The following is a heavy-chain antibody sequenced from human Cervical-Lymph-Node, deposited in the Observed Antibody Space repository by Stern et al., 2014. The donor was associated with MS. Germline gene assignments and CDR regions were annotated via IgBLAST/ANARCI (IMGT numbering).Heavy chain of an antibody. CDR3: ATTRWDLFTWNWFDP. CDR1: GGSISSSGYY. D-gene: IGHD1-26*01. V-gene: IGHV4-61*02. Sequence: VQLVESGPGLVKPSQTLSLTCTVSGGSISSSGYYWSWIRQPADKGLEWIGRIHDSGSTYYNPSLKSRVTLSMDTAQNPFSLKLPSVTAADTAVYYCATTRWDLFTWNWFDPWGQGTLVTVSS. CDR2: IHDSGST. J-gene: IGHJ5*02.